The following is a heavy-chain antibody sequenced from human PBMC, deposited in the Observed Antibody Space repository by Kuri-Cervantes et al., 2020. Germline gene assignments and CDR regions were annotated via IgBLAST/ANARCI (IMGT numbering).Heavy chain of an antibody. J-gene: IGHJ4*02. CDR3: AKDPPTDLDY. Sequence: GESLKISCAASGFTFSSYGMHWVRQAPGKGLEWVAFIRYDGSNKYYADSVKGRFTISRDNSKNTLYLQMNSLRAEDTAVYYCAKDPPTDLDYWGQGTLVTVSS. CDR2: IRYDGSNK. D-gene: IGHD4-17*01. CDR1: GFTFSSYG. V-gene: IGHV3-30*02.